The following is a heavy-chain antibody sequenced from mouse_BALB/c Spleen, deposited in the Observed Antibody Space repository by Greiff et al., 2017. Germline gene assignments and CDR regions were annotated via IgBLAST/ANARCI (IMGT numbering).Heavy chain of an antibody. CDR2: INPNNGGT. CDR1: GYTFTDYN. Sequence: VQLQQSGPELVKPGASVKIPCKASGYTFTDYNMDWVKQSHGKSLEWIGDINPNNGGTIYNQKFKGKATLTVDKSSSTAYMELRSLTSEDTAVYYCARGYGNYALYYFDYWGQGTTLTVSS. V-gene: IGHV1-18*01. CDR3: ARGYGNYALYYFDY. J-gene: IGHJ2*01. D-gene: IGHD2-10*02.